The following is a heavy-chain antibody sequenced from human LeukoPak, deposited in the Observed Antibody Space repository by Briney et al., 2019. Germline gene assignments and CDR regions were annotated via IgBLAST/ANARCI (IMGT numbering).Heavy chain of an antibody. CDR3: ARESLSGAAPYYYYGMDV. D-gene: IGHD7-27*01. Sequence: GGSLRLSCAASGFTFSSYAMHWVRQAPGKGLEWVAVISYDGSNKYYADSVKGRFTISRDNSENTLYLQMNSLRAEDTAVYYCARESLSGAAPYYYYGMDVWGQGTTVTVSS. CDR1: GFTFSSYA. CDR2: ISYDGSNK. J-gene: IGHJ6*02. V-gene: IGHV3-30-3*01.